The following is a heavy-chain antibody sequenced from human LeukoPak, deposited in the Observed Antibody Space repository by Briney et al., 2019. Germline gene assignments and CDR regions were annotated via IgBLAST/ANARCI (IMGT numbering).Heavy chain of an antibody. CDR2: IYYSGST. J-gene: IGHJ4*02. CDR3: ARSVRELDY. V-gene: IGHV4-30-4*01. Sequence: LRLSCIVSGFTVSSNYMSWVRQAPGKGLEWIGYIYYSGSTYYNPSLKSRVTISVDTSKNQFSLKLSSVTAADTAVYYCARSVRELDYWGQGTLVTVSS. CDR1: GFTVSSNY. D-gene: IGHD3-10*01.